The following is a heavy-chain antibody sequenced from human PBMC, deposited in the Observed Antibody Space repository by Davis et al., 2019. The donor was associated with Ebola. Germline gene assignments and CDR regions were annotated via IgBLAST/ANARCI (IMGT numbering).Heavy chain of an antibody. D-gene: IGHD3-3*01. CDR3: ARHTYYDFWSGYYTGDALEI. Sequence: SETLSLTCTVSGGSISSYYRCWIRQPPGKGLEWIGSIYYSGSTNYNPSLKRRVTISVDTSKNQFSLKLSSVTAADTAVDYCARHTYYDFWSGYYTGDALEIWGQGKMVTVSS. CDR2: IYYSGST. J-gene: IGHJ3*02. V-gene: IGHV4-59*08. CDR1: GGSISSYY.